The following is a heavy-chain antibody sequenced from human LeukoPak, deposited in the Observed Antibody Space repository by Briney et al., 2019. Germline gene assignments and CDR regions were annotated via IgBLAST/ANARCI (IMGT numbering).Heavy chain of an antibody. V-gene: IGHV3-7*01. CDR1: GFTFSDNW. CDR2: IKQDGGGK. Sequence: GGSLRLSCAASGFTFSDNWMSWVRQPPGKGLEWVATIKQDGGGKFYVGSVEGRFTISRDNAKNLVFLEMNSLRVEDTAVYYCASYRAYSYGFGYWGQGTLVTVSS. J-gene: IGHJ4*02. CDR3: ASYRAYSYGFGY. D-gene: IGHD5-18*01.